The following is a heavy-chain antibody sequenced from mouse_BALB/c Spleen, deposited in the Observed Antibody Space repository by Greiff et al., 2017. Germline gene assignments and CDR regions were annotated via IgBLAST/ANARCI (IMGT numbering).Heavy chain of an antibody. CDR1: GDSITSCY. D-gene: IGHD3-1*01. CDR3: ARRATDWYFDV. J-gene: IGHJ1*01. CDR2: ISYSGST. Sequence: VQLKESGPSLVKPSQTLSLTCSVTGDSITSCYWNWIRKFPGNKLEYMGYISYSGSTYYNPSLKSRISITRDTSKNQYYLQLNSVTTEDTATYYCARRATDWYFDVWGAGTTVTVSS. V-gene: IGHV3-8*02.